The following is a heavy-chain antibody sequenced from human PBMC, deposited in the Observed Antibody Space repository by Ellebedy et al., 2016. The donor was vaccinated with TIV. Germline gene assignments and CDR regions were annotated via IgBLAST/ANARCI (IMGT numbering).Heavy chain of an antibody. CDR3: ARDSSFFSSGCYY. V-gene: IGHV3-33*01. CDR2: IWYDGSNK. J-gene: IGHJ4*02. CDR1: GFTFSSYG. Sequence: GESLKISCAASGFTFSSYGMHWVRQAPGKGLEWVAVIWYDGSNKYYADSVKGRFTISRDNSKNTLYLQMNSLRAEDTAVYYCARDSSFFSSGCYYWGQGTLVTVSS. D-gene: IGHD6-19*01.